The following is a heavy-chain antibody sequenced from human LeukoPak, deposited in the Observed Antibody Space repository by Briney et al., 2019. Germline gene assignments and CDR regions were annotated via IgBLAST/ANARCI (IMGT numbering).Heavy chain of an antibody. V-gene: IGHV1-46*01. D-gene: IGHD2-15*01. CDR2: INPNAGST. CDR3: ARGGVVAGTLRY. J-gene: IGHJ4*02. CDR1: GYTFSSYD. Sequence: ASVKVPCKASGYTFSSYDIHWVRQAPGQGLEWMGIINPNAGSTSSAQKFQGRVTMTRDMSTSTVYMELSSLRSDDTAVYYCARGGVVAGTLRYWGQGTLVTVSS.